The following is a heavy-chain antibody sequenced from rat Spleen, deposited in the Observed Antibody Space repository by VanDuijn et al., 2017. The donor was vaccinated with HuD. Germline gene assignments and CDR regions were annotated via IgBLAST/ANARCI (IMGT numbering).Heavy chain of an antibody. CDR1: GFTFRDYG. Sequence: EVQLVESGGGLVQPGRSLQLSCVASGFTFRDYGMNWMRQPPGKGLEWIAYISGNGGTIYYADTVKGRFTISRDNAKNTLYLRLSSLRSEDTALYYCARDYGRFGYWGQGTLVTVSS. J-gene: IGHJ3*01. CDR2: ISGNGGTI. CDR3: ARDYGRFGY. D-gene: IGHD1-11*01. V-gene: IGHV5-34*01.